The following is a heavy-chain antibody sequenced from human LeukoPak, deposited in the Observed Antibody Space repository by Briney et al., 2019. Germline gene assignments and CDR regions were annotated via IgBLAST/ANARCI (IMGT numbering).Heavy chain of an antibody. Sequence: GGSLRLSCAASGFTFSSYAMNWVRQAPGKGLAWVSAISGSGYYANYADSVKGRFTISRDNSKNTLYLQMNSLRAEDTAVYSCAKTAVPGTRHSDYWGQGTLVTVSS. D-gene: IGHD6-19*01. CDR1: GFTFSSYA. CDR3: AKTAVPGTRHSDY. J-gene: IGHJ4*02. V-gene: IGHV3-23*01. CDR2: ISGSGYYA.